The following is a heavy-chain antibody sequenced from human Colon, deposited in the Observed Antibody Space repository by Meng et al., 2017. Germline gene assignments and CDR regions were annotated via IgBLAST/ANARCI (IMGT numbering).Heavy chain of an antibody. V-gene: IGHV4-34*01. Sequence: QVHLRQWGAGLLKPSETLSLTCAVYGGSFSGFYWSWIRQPPGKGLEWIGEIDHFGISNYNSSLKGRLTMSVDTSKKQISLTLTSMTAADTAVYYCATGLRHGDWFDPWGPGTLVTVSS. CDR2: IDHFGIS. J-gene: IGHJ5*02. CDR3: ATGLRHGDWFDP. D-gene: IGHD4-17*01. CDR1: GGSFSGFY.